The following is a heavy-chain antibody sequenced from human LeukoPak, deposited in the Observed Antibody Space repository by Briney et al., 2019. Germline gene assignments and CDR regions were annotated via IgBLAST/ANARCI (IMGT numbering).Heavy chain of an antibody. CDR3: ARARYYYDRDAFDI. Sequence: GGSLRLSCVASGFTFSSYSMNWVRQAPGKGLEWVSSISSSSSYIYYADSVKGRFTISRDNAKNSLYLQMNSLRAEDAAVYYCARARYYYDRDAFDIWGQGTMVTVSS. J-gene: IGHJ3*02. D-gene: IGHD3-22*01. CDR1: GFTFSSYS. CDR2: ISSSSSYI. V-gene: IGHV3-21*01.